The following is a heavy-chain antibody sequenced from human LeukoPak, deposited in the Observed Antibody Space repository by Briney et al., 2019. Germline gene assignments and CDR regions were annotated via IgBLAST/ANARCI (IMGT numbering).Heavy chain of an antibody. CDR3: ARMNYYYYYMDV. Sequence: PSETLSLTCTVSGGSISSYYWSWIRQPPGKGLEWIGYIYYSGSTNYNPSLKSRVTISVDTSKNQFSLKLSSVTAADTAVYFCARMNYYYYYMDVWGKGTTVTISS. CDR1: GGSISSYY. CDR2: IYYSGST. J-gene: IGHJ6*03. V-gene: IGHV4-59*01.